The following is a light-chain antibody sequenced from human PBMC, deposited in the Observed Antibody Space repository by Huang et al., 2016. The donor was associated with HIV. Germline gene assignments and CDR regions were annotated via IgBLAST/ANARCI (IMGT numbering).Light chain of an antibody. CDR1: QSLSSSY. Sequence: EIVLTQSPGTLFLSPGERATLSCRASQSLSSSYLAWYRQKPGRARRLLIYGASSRATGSPDRFSGSGPGTDFSLTISRLEPEDFAVYYCQQFGSSPITFGQGTRLEIK. CDR3: QQFGSSPIT. J-gene: IGKJ5*01. CDR2: GAS. V-gene: IGKV3-20*01.